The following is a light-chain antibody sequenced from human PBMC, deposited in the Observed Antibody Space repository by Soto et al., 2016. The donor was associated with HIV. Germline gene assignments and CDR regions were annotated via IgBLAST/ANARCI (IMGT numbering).Light chain of an antibody. J-gene: IGKJ4*01. CDR1: QSIYNS. V-gene: IGKV1-39*01. Sequence: DIQMTQSPSSLSASVGDRVTITCRASQSIYNSLNWYQQKPGKAPKLLIYASSSLQSGVPSRFSGSGSGTDYALTISSLQPDDSATYFCLQTYRTPPAFGGGTKVEIK. CDR2: ASS. CDR3: LQTYRTPPA.